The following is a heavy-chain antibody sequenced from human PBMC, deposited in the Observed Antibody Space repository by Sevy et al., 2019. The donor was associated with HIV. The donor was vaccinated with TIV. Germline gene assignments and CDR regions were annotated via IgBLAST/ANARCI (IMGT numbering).Heavy chain of an antibody. CDR3: ARDQHDYAGNIRTGWFDP. CDR2: ISYDGSSK. V-gene: IGHV3-30-3*01. J-gene: IGHJ5*02. D-gene: IGHD4-17*01. Sequence: GGSLRLSCAASGFTFSSYAMYWVRQAPGKGLEWVAIISYDGSSKYYADFVKGRFTISRDNSKNTLYLQMSSLRAEDTAMYYCARDQHDYAGNIRTGWFDPWGQGILVTVSS. CDR1: GFTFSSYA.